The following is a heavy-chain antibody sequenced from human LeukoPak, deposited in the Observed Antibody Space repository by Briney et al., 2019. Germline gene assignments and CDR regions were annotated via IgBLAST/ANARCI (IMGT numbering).Heavy chain of an antibody. CDR1: GYTFNSSY. Sequence: ASVKVSCKASGYTFNSSYMHWVRQAPGQGLEWMGIINPSGGSTSYAQKFQGRVTMTRDTSTSTVYMELSSLRSEDTAVYYCARDEVAAAGANWFDPWGQGTLVTVSS. CDR3: ARDEVAAAGANWFDP. D-gene: IGHD6-13*01. V-gene: IGHV1-46*02. CDR2: INPSGGST. J-gene: IGHJ5*02.